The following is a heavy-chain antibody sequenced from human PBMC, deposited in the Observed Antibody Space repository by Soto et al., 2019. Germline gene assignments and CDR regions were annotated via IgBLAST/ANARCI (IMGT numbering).Heavy chain of an antibody. J-gene: IGHJ4*02. CDR3: VRVGRVGGY. Sequence: EVQLVESGGGLVQPGGSLRLPCAASGFTFSNYWMSWVRQAPGKGLEWVANIKEDGSEKYYVDSVKGRFTISRDNAKNSLYLQMNSLRAEDTAVYYCVRVGRVGGYWGQGTLVTVSS. CDR1: GFTFSNYW. V-gene: IGHV3-7*03. D-gene: IGHD3-16*01. CDR2: IKEDGSEK.